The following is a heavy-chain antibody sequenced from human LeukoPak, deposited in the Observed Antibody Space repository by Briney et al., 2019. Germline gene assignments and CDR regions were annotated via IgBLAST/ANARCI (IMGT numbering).Heavy chain of an antibody. CDR3: ARDPYSTSWYAASYYMDV. CDR2: IFSRGNT. D-gene: IGHD6-13*01. J-gene: IGHJ6*03. CDR1: GDSIFNSNSY. Sequence: SETLSLTCSVSGDSIFNSNSYWSWMRQPAGKGLEWIGHIFSRGNTNYNPSLKSRVTISVDMSKNQFSLILSSVTAADTAVYYCARDPYSTSWYAASYYMDVWGKGTTVTISS. V-gene: IGHV4-61*09.